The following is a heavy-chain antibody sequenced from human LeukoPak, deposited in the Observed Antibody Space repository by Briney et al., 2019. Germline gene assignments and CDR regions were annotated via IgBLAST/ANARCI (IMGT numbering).Heavy chain of an antibody. J-gene: IGHJ4*02. CDR2: ISAYNGNT. D-gene: IGHD3-9*01. V-gene: IGHV1-18*01. CDR1: GYTFTSYG. CDR3: ARGGVLRYFDWLEQGGKNDY. Sequence: GASVKVSCKASGYTFTSYGISWVRQAPGQGLEWMGWISAYNGNTNYAQKLQGRVTMTTDTSTSTAYMELRSLRSDDTAVYYCARGGVLRYFDWLEQGGKNDYWGQGTLVTVSS.